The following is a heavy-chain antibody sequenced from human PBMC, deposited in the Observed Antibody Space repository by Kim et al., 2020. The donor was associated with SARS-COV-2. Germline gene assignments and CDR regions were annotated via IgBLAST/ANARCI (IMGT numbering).Heavy chain of an antibody. CDR3: ARGANNLQWLVERRLTDY. D-gene: IGHD6-19*01. Sequence: GESLKISCKGSGYSFTGYWISWVRQMPGKGLEWMGRIDPSDSYTNYSPSFQGHVTISADKSISTAYLQWSSLKASDTAMYYCARGANNLQWLVERRLTDYWGQGTLVTVSS. CDR2: IDPSDSYT. J-gene: IGHJ4*02. V-gene: IGHV5-10-1*01. CDR1: GYSFTGYW.